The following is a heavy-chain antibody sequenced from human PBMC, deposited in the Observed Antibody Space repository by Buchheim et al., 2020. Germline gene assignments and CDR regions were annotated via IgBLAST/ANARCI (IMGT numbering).Heavy chain of an antibody. Sequence: QVQLQQWGAGLLKPSETLSLTCGIYGESFSSYYWNWIRQPPGKGLEWIGEINDSGSSNYNPSLKSRVTISVDTSKNQFSLQLSSVTAADTAVYYCAREFQAHYSGSGSPYEYWGQGTL. J-gene: IGHJ4*02. D-gene: IGHD3-10*01. CDR1: GESFSSYY. CDR3: AREFQAHYSGSGSPYEY. V-gene: IGHV4-34*01. CDR2: INDSGSS.